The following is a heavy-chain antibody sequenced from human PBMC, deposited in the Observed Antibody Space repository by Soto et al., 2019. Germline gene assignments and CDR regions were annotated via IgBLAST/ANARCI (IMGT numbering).Heavy chain of an antibody. V-gene: IGHV1-18*04. J-gene: IGHJ5*02. Sequence: VKVSCKASGYTFTSYGISWVRQAPGQGLEWMGWISSYNGNTNYAQKLQDRVTMTTDTSTSTAYMELRSLRSDDTAVYYCARDLVLAVAGSDNWFDPWGKGTLVTVSS. CDR2: ISSYNGNT. D-gene: IGHD6-19*01. CDR3: ARDLVLAVAGSDNWFDP. CDR1: GYTFTSYG.